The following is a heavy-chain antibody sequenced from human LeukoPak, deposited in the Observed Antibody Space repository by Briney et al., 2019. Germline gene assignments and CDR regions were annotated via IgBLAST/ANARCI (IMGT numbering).Heavy chain of an antibody. CDR3: TTRRQDGW. CDR2: IKSKSDGGII. J-gene: IGHJ4*02. D-gene: IGHD2-15*01. Sequence: GGSLRLSCAASGFTFSSYAMHWVRQAPGKGLEWVGRIKSKSDGGIIDYAAPVKGRFTISRDDSRNTLYLQMNSLKTEDTAVYYCTTRRQDGWWGQGTLVTVS. V-gene: IGHV3-15*01. CDR1: GFTFSSYA.